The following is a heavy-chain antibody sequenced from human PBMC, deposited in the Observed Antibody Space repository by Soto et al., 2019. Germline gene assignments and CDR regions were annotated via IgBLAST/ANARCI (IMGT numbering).Heavy chain of an antibody. CDR1: EFTFSSYW. V-gene: IGHV3-74*01. D-gene: IGHD6-13*01. J-gene: IGHJ4*02. CDR2: INSDGSST. CDR3: AREYSSSRYFDY. Sequence: GGSLRLSCAASEFTFSSYWMHWVRQAPGKGLVWVSRINSDGSSTSYAASVKGRFTISRDNAKNTLYLQMNSLRAEDTAVYYCAREYSSSRYFDYWGQGTLVTVSS.